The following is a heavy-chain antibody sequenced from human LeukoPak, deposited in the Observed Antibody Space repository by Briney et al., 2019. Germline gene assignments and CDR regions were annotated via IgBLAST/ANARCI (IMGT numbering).Heavy chain of an antibody. CDR2: INHSGST. J-gene: IGHJ4*02. V-gene: IGHV4-34*01. CDR3: ARGSYCSSTSYYTRRNPFDY. CDR1: GGSFSGYY. D-gene: IGHD2-2*02. Sequence: SETLSLTCAVSGGSFSGYYWSWIRQPPGQGLEWIGKINHSGSTNYNPSLKRRITISVDTSKNQFSLKLSSVTAADTAVYYCARGSYCSSTSYYTRRNPFDYWGQGTLVTVSS.